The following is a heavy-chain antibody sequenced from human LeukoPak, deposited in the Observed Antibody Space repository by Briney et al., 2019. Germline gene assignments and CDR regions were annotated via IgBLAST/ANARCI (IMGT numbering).Heavy chain of an antibody. V-gene: IGHV3-30-3*01. CDR1: GFTFSSYA. Sequence: PGRSLRLSCAASGFTFSSYAMHWVRQAPGKGLEWVAVISYDGSNKYYADSVKGRFTISRDNSKNTLYLQMNSLRAEDTAVYYCAKEPGGGGRNYFDYWGQGTLVTVSS. CDR2: ISYDGSNK. D-gene: IGHD2-15*01. CDR3: AKEPGGGGRNYFDY. J-gene: IGHJ4*02.